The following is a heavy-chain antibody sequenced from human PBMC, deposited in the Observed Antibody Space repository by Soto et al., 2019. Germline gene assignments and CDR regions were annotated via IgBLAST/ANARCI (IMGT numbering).Heavy chain of an antibody. Sequence: ASVKVSCKASGYTFTGYYMHWVRQAPGQGLEWMGWINPNSGGTNYAQKFQGWVTMTRDTSISTAYMELSRLRSDDTAVYYCARDQRYCTNGVCYTYAFDIWGQGTMVTVSS. J-gene: IGHJ3*02. CDR3: ARDQRYCTNGVCYTYAFDI. CDR2: INPNSGGT. V-gene: IGHV1-2*04. D-gene: IGHD2-8*01. CDR1: GYTFTGYY.